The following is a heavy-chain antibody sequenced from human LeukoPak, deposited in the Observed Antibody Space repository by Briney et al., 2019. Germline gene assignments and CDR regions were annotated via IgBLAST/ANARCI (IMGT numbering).Heavy chain of an antibody. CDR3: AKRYYSGYDLGPRWFDP. Sequence: GASVKVSCKASGYTFTSYPMNWVRQAPGQGLEWMGWINTNTGNPTYAQGFTGRFVSSLDTSVSTAYLQISSLKAEDTAVYYCAKRYYSGYDLGPRWFDPWGQGTLVTVSS. CDR2: INTNTGNP. J-gene: IGHJ5*02. V-gene: IGHV7-4-1*02. CDR1: GYTFTSYP. D-gene: IGHD5-12*01.